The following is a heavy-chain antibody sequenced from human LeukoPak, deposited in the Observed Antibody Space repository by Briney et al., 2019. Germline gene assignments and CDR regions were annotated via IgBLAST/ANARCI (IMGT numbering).Heavy chain of an antibody. CDR1: GFTFSSYA. J-gene: IGHJ4*02. D-gene: IGHD5-24*01. V-gene: IGHV3-30-3*01. Sequence: GGSLRLSCAASGFTFSSYAMHWVRQAPGKGLEWVAVISYDGSNKYYADSVKGRFTISRDNSKNTLCLQMNSLRAEDTAVYYCARDLSGGDGYKGQTGYFDYWGQGTLVTVSS. CDR3: ARDLSGGDGYKGQTGYFDY. CDR2: ISYDGSNK.